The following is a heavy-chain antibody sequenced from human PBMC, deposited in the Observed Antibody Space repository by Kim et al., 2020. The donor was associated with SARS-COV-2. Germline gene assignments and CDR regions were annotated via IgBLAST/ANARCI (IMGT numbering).Heavy chain of an antibody. V-gene: IGHV4-4*07. Sequence: SETLSLTCTVSGGSITNYYWSWIRQPAGRGLEWIGRIYSSGSNNYNPSLKSRVTMSVDTSKNQFSLRLTSVTAADTAVYYCARRESGSNYFDSWGQGTLVTVSS. CDR3: ARRESGSNYFDS. D-gene: IGHD1-26*01. CDR2: IYSSGSN. CDR1: GGSITNYY. J-gene: IGHJ4*02.